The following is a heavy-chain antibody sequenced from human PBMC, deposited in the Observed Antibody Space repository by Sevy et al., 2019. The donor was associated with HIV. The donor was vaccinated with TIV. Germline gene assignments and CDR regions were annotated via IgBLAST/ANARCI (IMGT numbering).Heavy chain of an antibody. CDR3: ARVVDITMNYYYYMDV. V-gene: IGHV1-18*01. D-gene: IGHD3-22*01. CDR1: GYTFTSYG. CDR2: ISAYNGNT. J-gene: IGHJ6*03. Sequence: ASVKVSCKASGYTFTSYGISWVRQAPGQGLEWMGWISAYNGNTNYAQKLQGRVTMTTDTSTSTAYMELRSLRSDDTAVYYCARVVDITMNYYYYMDVWGKGTTVTVSS.